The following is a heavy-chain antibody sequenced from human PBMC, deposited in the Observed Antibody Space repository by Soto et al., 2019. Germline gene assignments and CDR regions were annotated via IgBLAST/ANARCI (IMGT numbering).Heavy chain of an antibody. V-gene: IGHV3-13*01. CDR2: IGTAGDT. CDR3: AKLKPPAAFDI. Sequence: GGSLRLSCAASGFTFSSYDMHWVRQATGKGLEWVSAIGTAGDTYYPGSVKGRFTISRENAKNSLYLQMNSLRAEDTAVYYCAKLKPPAAFDIRGQGTTVTVSS. J-gene: IGHJ3*02. CDR1: GFTFSSYD. D-gene: IGHD1-7*01.